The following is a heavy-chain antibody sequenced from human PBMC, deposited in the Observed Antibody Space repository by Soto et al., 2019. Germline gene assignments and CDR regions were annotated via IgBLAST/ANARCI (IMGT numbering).Heavy chain of an antibody. Sequence: SETLSLTCTVSGGSVSSGSYYWSWIRQPPGKGMEWIGYIYYSGSTNYRPSLKSRVTISVDTSKNHFSLKLSSVTAADTAVFYFASSSRSSSGLYYHYGMDVWGQGTTVTVSS. J-gene: IGHJ6*02. V-gene: IGHV4-61*01. CDR2: IYYSGST. CDR3: ASSSRSSSGLYYHYGMDV. CDR1: GGSVSSGSYY. D-gene: IGHD6-6*01.